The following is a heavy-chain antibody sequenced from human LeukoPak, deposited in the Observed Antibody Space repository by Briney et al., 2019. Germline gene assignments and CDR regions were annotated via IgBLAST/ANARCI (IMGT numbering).Heavy chain of an antibody. V-gene: IGHV3-49*04. CDR3: TGDPRGSYGHNAFDI. J-gene: IGHJ3*02. D-gene: IGHD1-26*01. Sequence: GGSLRLSCTASGFTFGDYAMSWVRQAPGKGLEWVGFIRSKAYGGTTEYAASVKGRFMISRDDSKSIAYLQMNSLKTEDTAVYYCTGDPRGSYGHNAFDIWGQGTMVTVSS. CDR2: IRSKAYGGTT. CDR1: GFTFGDYA.